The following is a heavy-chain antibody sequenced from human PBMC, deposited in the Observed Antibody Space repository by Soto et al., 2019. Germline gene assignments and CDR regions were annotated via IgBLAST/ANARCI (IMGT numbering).Heavy chain of an antibody. J-gene: IGHJ4*02. CDR3: ARERDKSAFEY. V-gene: IGHV3-7*03. CDR2: IKQDGSEK. Sequence: EVQLVESGGGLVQPGGSLRLSCAASGFTFSSYWMSWVRQAPGKGLEWVASIKQDGSEKYNVDSVKGRFTISRDNTNNSLYLQMNNRRAEDSALYYCARERDKSAFEYWGQGTLVTVSS. CDR1: GFTFSSYW.